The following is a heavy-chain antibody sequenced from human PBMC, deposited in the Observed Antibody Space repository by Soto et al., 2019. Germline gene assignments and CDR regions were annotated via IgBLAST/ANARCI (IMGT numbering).Heavy chain of an antibody. J-gene: IGHJ5*02. D-gene: IGHD3-3*01. V-gene: IGHV3-30*03. Sequence: QVQLVESGGGVVQPGRSLRLSCAVSGFTFSNYGMNWVRQAPGKGLEWVAVISYEGSNKYYADSVKGRFTISRDNSKNTLFLQMTSLRFEDTAVFFWASTPYERPSSWGQGTLVTVSP. CDR1: GFTFSNYG. CDR3: ASTPYERPSS. CDR2: ISYEGSNK.